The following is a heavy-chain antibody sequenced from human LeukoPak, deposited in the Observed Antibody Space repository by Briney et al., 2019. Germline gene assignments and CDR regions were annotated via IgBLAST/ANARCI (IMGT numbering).Heavy chain of an antibody. V-gene: IGHV3-30-3*01. J-gene: IGHJ4*02. CDR2: ITYDGSNK. Sequence: PGGSLRLSCAASGFTFSSYAMHWVRQAPGKGLEWVAVITYDGSNKYYADSVKGRFTISRDNSKNTLYLQMNSLRAEDTAVYYCARVNSGSYYGYFDYWGQGTLVTVSS. D-gene: IGHD1-26*01. CDR1: GFTFSSYA. CDR3: ARVNSGSYYGYFDY.